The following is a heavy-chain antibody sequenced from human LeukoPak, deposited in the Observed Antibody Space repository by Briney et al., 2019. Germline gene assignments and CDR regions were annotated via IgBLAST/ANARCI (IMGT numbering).Heavy chain of an antibody. J-gene: IGHJ6*02. V-gene: IGHV4-59*01. CDR1: GGSISTYY. D-gene: IGHD3-16*01. CDR3: ARFPSNDPHRMDV. Sequence: SETLSLTCTVSGGSISTYYWSWIRQSPGKGLECIGYIYYSGSTNYNPSLKSRVTISVDTSKNQFSLKLSSVTAADTAVYYCARFPSNDPHRMDVWGQGTTVTVSS. CDR2: IYYSGST.